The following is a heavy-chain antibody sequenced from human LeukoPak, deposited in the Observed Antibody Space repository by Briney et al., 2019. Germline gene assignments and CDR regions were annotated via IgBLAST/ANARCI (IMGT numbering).Heavy chain of an antibody. CDR1: GFTFSSYG. V-gene: IGHV3-30*03. D-gene: IGHD4-17*01. CDR2: ISYDGSNK. CDR3: ARYSGDYSPFYYFDY. J-gene: IGHJ4*02. Sequence: PGGSLRLSCAASGFTFSSYGMHWVRQAPGKGLEWVAVISYDGSNKYYADSVKGRFTISRDNSKNTLYLQMNSLRAEDTAVYYCARYSGDYSPFYYFDYWGQGTLVTVSS.